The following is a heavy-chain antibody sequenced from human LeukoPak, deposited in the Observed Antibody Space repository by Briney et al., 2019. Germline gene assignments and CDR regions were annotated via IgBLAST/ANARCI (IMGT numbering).Heavy chain of an antibody. CDR3: ARLPVGSTSWTDY. J-gene: IGHJ4*02. CDR1: GYTFTTYY. Sequence: ASVTVSCKSAGYTFTTYYIHWVRQPPGPGIERVGIIDPSGGTTSYAQKFQGRVTMTRDMSTSTVYMELSSLRAEDTAVYYCARLPVGSTSWTDYWGQGTLVTVSS. D-gene: IGHD1-26*01. CDR2: IDPSGGTT. V-gene: IGHV1-46*01.